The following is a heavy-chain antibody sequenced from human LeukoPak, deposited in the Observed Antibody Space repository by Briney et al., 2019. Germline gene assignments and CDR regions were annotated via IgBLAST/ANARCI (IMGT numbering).Heavy chain of an antibody. V-gene: IGHV1-18*01. J-gene: IGHJ5*02. CDR3: AREIQYYYGSGNIIYRNWFDP. CDR1: GYTFTSYG. Sequence: ASMKVSCKASGYTFTSYGISWVRQAPGQGLEWMGWISAYNGNTKYAQKVRGRVTMTTDTSTSTAYMELRSLRSDDTAVYYCAREIQYYYGSGNIIYRNWFDPWGQGTLVTVSS. CDR2: ISAYNGNT. D-gene: IGHD3-10*01.